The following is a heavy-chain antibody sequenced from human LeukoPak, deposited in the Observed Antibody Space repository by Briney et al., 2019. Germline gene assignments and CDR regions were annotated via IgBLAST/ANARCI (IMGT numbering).Heavy chain of an antibody. CDR3: ARETSSGWYVDY. V-gene: IGHV3-11*04. J-gene: IGHJ4*02. Sequence: GGSLRLSCAASGFTFSDYYMSWVRQAPGKGLEWVSYISSSGITIYYADTVKGRFTISRDHAKNSLYLQMNSLRAEDTAVYYCARETSSGWYVDYWGQGTLVSVSS. CDR2: ISSSGITI. D-gene: IGHD6-19*01. CDR1: GFTFSDYY.